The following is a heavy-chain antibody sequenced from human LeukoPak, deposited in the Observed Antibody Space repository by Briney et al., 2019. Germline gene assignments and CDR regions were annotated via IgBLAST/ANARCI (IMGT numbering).Heavy chain of an antibody. V-gene: IGHV4-59*01. CDR1: GGSISSYY. CDR2: IYYSGST. D-gene: IGHD6-19*01. CDR3: ARDLGSSGWYGNFQH. J-gene: IGHJ1*01. Sequence: SETLSLTCTVSGGSISSYYWSWIRQPPGKGLEWIGYIYYSGSTNYNPSLKSRVTISVDTSKNQFSLKLSSVTAADTAVYYCARDLGSSGWYGNFQHWGQGTLVTVSS.